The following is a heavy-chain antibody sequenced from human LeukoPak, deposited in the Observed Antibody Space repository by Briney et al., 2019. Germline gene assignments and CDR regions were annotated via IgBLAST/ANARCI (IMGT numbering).Heavy chain of an antibody. J-gene: IGHJ4*02. Sequence: SETLSLTCTVSGGSISSSSYYWGWIRQPPGKGLEWIGSIYYSGSTYYNPSLKSRVTISVDTSKNQFSLKLSSVTAADTAVYYCARGRYYGSGNLPFDYWGQGTLVTVSS. CDR3: ARGRYYGSGNLPFDY. CDR2: IYYSGST. CDR1: GGSISSSSYY. V-gene: IGHV4-39*01. D-gene: IGHD3-10*01.